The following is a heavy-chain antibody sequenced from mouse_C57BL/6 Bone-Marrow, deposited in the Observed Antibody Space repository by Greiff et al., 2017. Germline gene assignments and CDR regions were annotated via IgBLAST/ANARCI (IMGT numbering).Heavy chain of an antibody. CDR3: TREGLRPAWFAY. D-gene: IGHD2-4*01. CDR2: ISSGGDYI. CDR1: GFTFSSYA. J-gene: IGHJ3*01. Sequence: DVMLVESGEGLVKPGGSLKLSCAASGFTFSSYAMSWVRQTPEKRLEWVAYISSGGDYIYYADTVKGRFTISRDNARNTLYLQMSSLKSEDTAMYYCTREGLRPAWFAYWGQGTLVTVSA. V-gene: IGHV5-9-1*02.